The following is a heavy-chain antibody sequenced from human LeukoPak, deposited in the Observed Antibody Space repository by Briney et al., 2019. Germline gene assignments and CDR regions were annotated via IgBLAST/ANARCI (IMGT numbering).Heavy chain of an antibody. V-gene: IGHV1-18*01. J-gene: IGHJ6*02. D-gene: IGHD5-18*01. CDR2: ISAYNGNT. Sequence: ASVKVSCKASGYTFTSYGISWVRQAPRQGLEWMGWISAYNGNTNYAQKLQGRVTMTADTSTSTAYMELRSLRSDDTAVYYCARCGYSSDYYYYGMDVWGQGTTVTVSS. CDR1: GYTFTSYG. CDR3: ARCGYSSDYYYYGMDV.